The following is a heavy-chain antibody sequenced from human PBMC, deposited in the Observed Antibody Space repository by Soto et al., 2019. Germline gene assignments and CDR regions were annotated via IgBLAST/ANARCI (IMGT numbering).Heavy chain of an antibody. Sequence: EVQLLESGGGLVQPGGSLRLSCAASGFTFSSYAMNWVRQAPGKGLEWVSVISGSGGSTYYADAVKGRFTTSRDNSKNTLYRQMNSLRAEDTAVYYCAKRTVGWYFDLWGRGTLVTVSS. CDR2: ISGSGGST. V-gene: IGHV3-23*01. D-gene: IGHD4-17*01. CDR3: AKRTVGWYFDL. CDR1: GFTFSSYA. J-gene: IGHJ2*01.